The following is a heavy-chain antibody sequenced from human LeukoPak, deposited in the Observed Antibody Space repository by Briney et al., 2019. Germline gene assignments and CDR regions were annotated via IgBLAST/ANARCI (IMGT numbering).Heavy chain of an antibody. CDR1: GGSLSSYY. Sequence: SETLSLTCTVSGGSLSSYYWSWIRQPAGKGLEWIGRIYTSGSTNYNPSLKSRVTMSVDTSKNQFSLKLSSVTAADTAVYYCARDCSGGSCYTAGRYYYYGMDVWGQGTTVTVSS. V-gene: IGHV4-4*07. CDR3: ARDCSGGSCYTAGRYYYYGMDV. D-gene: IGHD2-15*01. J-gene: IGHJ6*02. CDR2: IYTSGST.